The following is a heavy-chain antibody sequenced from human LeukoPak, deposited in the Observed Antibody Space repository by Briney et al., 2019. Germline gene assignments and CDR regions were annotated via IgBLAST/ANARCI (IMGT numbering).Heavy chain of an antibody. CDR1: GGSFSGYY. CDR3: ARHKDYYYSYMDV. CDR2: INHSGST. J-gene: IGHJ6*03. Sequence: SETLSLTCDVYGGSFSGYYWSWIRQPPEKGLEWIGEINHSGSTNYNPSLKSRVTISVDTSKNQFSLKLSSVTAADTAVYYCARHKDYYYSYMDVWGKGTTVTISS. V-gene: IGHV4-34*01.